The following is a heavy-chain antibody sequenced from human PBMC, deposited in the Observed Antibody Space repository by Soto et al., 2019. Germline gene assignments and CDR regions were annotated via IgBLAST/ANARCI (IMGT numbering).Heavy chain of an antibody. D-gene: IGHD3-10*01. CDR2: ISSSSSYI. Sequence: PGGSLRLSCAASGFSFSIYSMNWVRQAPGEGLEWVSSISSSSSYIYYADSVKGRFTISRDNAKNSLYLQVNSLRAEDTAVYYCARGRITMVRGVIYYFDYWGQGTLVTVS. J-gene: IGHJ4*02. CDR3: ARGRITMVRGVIYYFDY. V-gene: IGHV3-21*01. CDR1: GFSFSIYS.